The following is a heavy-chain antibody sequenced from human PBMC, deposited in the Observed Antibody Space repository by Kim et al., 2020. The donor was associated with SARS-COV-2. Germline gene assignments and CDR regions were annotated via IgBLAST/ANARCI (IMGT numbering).Heavy chain of an antibody. D-gene: IGHD5-18*01. J-gene: IGHJ6*02. CDR3: ARDLLGGYSYGYPKDYYYGMDV. V-gene: IGHV3-74*01. CDR2: INSDGSST. Sequence: GGSLRLSCAASGFTFSSYWMHWVRQAPGKGLVWVSRINSDGSSTSYADSVKGRFTISRDNAKNTLYLQMNSLRAEDTAVYYCARDLLGGYSYGYPKDYYYGMDVWGQGTTVTVSS. CDR1: GFTFSSYW.